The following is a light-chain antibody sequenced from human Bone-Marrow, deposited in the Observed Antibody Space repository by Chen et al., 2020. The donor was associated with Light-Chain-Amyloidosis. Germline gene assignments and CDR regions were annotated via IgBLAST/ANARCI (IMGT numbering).Light chain of an antibody. CDR1: STDVGSYNL. CDR2: EAT. Sequence: QSALTQPASVSGSPGRSITISCTGTSTDVGSYNLVSWYQQHPGKAPKLMIYEATKRPSGVSYRFAGSKYGNTASLTVSGLQAEDEADYYCCSYTGSSTWVFGGGTKLTVL. V-gene: IGLV2-23*01. J-gene: IGLJ3*02. CDR3: CSYTGSSTWV.